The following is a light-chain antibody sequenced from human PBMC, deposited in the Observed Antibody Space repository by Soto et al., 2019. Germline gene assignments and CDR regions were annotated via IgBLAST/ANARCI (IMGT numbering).Light chain of an antibody. J-gene: IGKJ5*01. V-gene: IGKV1-12*01. Sequence: DIQMTQSPSSVSASVGDRVTITCRASQGISSWLAWYQKKPGKAPNFLIYAASSLQSGVPSRFSGSESGTDFTLTISSLQPEDCAIYFCQQANSFPITFGQGTRLEI. CDR2: AAS. CDR3: QQANSFPIT. CDR1: QGISSW.